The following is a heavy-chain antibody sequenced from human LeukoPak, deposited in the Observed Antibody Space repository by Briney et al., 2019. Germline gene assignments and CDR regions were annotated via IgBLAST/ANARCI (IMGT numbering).Heavy chain of an antibody. D-gene: IGHD2-15*01. CDR2: IYHSGST. CDR1: GGSISSYY. CDR3: ARVVVAARTYNWFDP. V-gene: IGHV4-59*01. Sequence: SETLSLTCTVSGGSISSYYWSWIRQPPGKGLEWIGYIYHSGSTNYNPSLKSRVTISVDTSKNQFSLKLSSVTAADTAVYYCARVVVAARTYNWFDPWGQGTLVTVSS. J-gene: IGHJ5*02.